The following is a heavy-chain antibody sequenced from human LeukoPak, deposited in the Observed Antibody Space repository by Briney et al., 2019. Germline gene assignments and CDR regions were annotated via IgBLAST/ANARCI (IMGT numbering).Heavy chain of an antibody. D-gene: IGHD6-13*01. J-gene: IGHJ5*02. Sequence: GSLRLSCAASGFTFSTYWMSWVRQPPGKGLEWIGEINHSGSTNYNPSLKSRVTISVDTSKNRFSLKLSSVTAADTAVYYCARLRRYSSSWYQRYNWFDPWGQGTLVTVSS. CDR2: INHSGST. CDR3: ARLRRYSSSWYQRYNWFDP. V-gene: IGHV4-34*01. CDR1: GFTFSTYW.